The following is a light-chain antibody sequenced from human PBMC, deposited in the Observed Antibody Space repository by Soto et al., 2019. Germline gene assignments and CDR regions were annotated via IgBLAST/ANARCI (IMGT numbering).Light chain of an antibody. J-gene: IGLJ1*01. Sequence: QSVLTQPASVSGSPGQSITISCSGTSSDFNYYNSVSWYQHHPGKAPKLMIYNVSNRPSGVSSRFSGSKSGNTASLTISGLQAEDEADYYCTSYTSSSTYVLGTGTKV. CDR3: TSYTSSSTYV. CDR1: SSDFNYYNS. V-gene: IGLV2-14*03. CDR2: NVS.